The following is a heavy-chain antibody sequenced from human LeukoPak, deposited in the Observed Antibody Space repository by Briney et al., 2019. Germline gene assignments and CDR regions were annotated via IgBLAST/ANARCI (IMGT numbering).Heavy chain of an antibody. CDR1: GGSFSGYY. Sequence: SETLSLTCAVYGGSFSGYYWSWIRQPPGKGLEWIGEINHSGSTNYNPSLKSRVTISVDTSKNQFPLKLSSVTAADTAVYYCARAPSAYYYDSSGRRTANWFDPWGQGTLVTVSS. V-gene: IGHV4-34*01. J-gene: IGHJ5*02. D-gene: IGHD3-22*01. CDR2: INHSGST. CDR3: ARAPSAYYYDSSGRRTANWFDP.